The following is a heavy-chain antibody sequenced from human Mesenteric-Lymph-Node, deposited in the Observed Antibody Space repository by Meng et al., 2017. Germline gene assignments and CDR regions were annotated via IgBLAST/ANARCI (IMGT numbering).Heavy chain of an antibody. J-gene: IGHJ6*02. D-gene: IGHD6-13*01. CDR2: INHSGST. Sequence: SETLSLTCAVYGGSFSGYYWSWIRQPPGKGLEWIGEINHSGSTNYNPSLKSRVTISVDKSKNQFSLKLSSVTAADTAVYYCARVKYSSSWYPHYYYGMDVWGQGTTVTVSS. V-gene: IGHV4-34*01. CDR3: ARVKYSSSWYPHYYYGMDV. CDR1: GGSFSGYY.